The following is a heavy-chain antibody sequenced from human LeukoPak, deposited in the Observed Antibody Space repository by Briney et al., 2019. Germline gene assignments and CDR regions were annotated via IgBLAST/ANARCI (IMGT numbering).Heavy chain of an antibody. V-gene: IGHV4-39*07. CDR2: IYYSGST. D-gene: IGHD6-13*01. J-gene: IGHJ4*02. CDR1: GGSISSSSYY. CDR3: AREGSSSWHFDY. Sequence: SETLSLTCTVSGGSISSSSYYWGWIRQPPGKGLEWIGSIYYSGSTNYNPSLKSRVTMSVDTSKNQFSLKLSSVTAADTAVYYCAREGSSSWHFDYWGQGTLVTVSS.